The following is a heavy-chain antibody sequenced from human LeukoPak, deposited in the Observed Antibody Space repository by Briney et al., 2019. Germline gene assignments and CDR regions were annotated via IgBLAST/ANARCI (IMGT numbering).Heavy chain of an antibody. Sequence: SQTLSLTCAISGDSVSSNSAAWNWIRQSPSRGLEWLGRTYYRSKWYNDYAVSVKSRIIINPDTSKSQFSPQLNSVTPEDAAVYYCAREVEKGIRYTFFDYWGQGTLVTVSS. D-gene: IGHD5-18*01. CDR3: AREVEKGIRYTFFDY. CDR1: GDSVSSNSAA. CDR2: TYYRSKWYN. J-gene: IGHJ4*02. V-gene: IGHV6-1*01.